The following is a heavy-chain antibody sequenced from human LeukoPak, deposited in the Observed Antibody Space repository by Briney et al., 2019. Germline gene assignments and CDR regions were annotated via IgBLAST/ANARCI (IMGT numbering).Heavy chain of an antibody. CDR2: ISGSGGST. Sequence: PGGSLRLSCAASGFTFSSYAMSWVRQAPGKGLEWVSGISGSGGSTYCADSVRGRFTISRDNSKNAVYLQMNSLRVEDTAVYYCARGIAVAGTFDYWGQGTLITVSS. J-gene: IGHJ4*02. V-gene: IGHV3-23*01. D-gene: IGHD6-19*01. CDR3: ARGIAVAGTFDY. CDR1: GFTFSSYA.